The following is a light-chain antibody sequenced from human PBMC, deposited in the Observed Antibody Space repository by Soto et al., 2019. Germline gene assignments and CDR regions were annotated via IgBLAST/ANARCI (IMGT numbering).Light chain of an antibody. CDR3: QQSYSNSLT. CDR1: QSISSY. V-gene: IGKV1-39*01. CDR2: AAS. J-gene: IGKJ4*01. Sequence: DIRMTQSPSSLSASVGDRFTITCRASQSISSYLNWYQQKPGKAPKLLIYAASSLQSGVPSRFSGSGSGTDFTLTISSLQPEDFATYYCQQSYSNSLTFGGGTKVEIK.